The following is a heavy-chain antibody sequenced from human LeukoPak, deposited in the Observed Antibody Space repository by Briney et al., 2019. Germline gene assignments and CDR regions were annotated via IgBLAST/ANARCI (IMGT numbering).Heavy chain of an antibody. J-gene: IGHJ4*02. V-gene: IGHV1-46*04. CDR2: INPNGIST. D-gene: IGHD3-9*01. Sequence: GASVKVSCKASGYTLTDYYIHWVRQAPGQGLEWMGVINPNGISTNYAQMLQGRVTITRDTSTNTDYMELSSLISEDTAVYFCASEIPHTGYYNYWGQGTLVTASS. CDR1: GYTLTDYY. CDR3: ASEIPHTGYYNY.